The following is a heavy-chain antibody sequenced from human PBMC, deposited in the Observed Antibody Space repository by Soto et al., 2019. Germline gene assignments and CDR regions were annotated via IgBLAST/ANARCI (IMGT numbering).Heavy chain of an antibody. J-gene: IGHJ6*02. Sequence: QVQLQESGPGLVKPSGTLSLTCAVSGGSISSSNWWSWVRQPPGKGLEWMGEIYHSGITNYNPSLKRRVHISVDKSKNQFSLKLSSVTAADTAVYYWARVSGSYYYGMDVWGQGTTVTVSS. D-gene: IGHD1-26*01. CDR2: IYHSGIT. V-gene: IGHV4-4*02. CDR3: ARVSGSYYYGMDV. CDR1: GGSISSSNW.